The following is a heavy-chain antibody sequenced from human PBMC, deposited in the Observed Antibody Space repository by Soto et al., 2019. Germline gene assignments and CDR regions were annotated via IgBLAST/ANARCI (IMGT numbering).Heavy chain of an antibody. Sequence: GGSLRLSCAASGFTFSSYWMSWVRQAPGKGLEWVANIKQDGSEKYYVDSVKGRFTISRDNAKNALYLQMNSLRAEDTAVYYCARLTVTLKGYYYYYYMDVWGKGTTVTVSS. CDR3: ARLTVTLKGYYYYYYMDV. CDR1: GFTFSSYW. V-gene: IGHV3-7*01. CDR2: IKQDGSEK. J-gene: IGHJ6*03. D-gene: IGHD4-17*01.